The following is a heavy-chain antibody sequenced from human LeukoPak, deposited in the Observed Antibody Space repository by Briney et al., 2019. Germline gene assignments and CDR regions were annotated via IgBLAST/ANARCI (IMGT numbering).Heavy chain of an antibody. CDR3: ARSLATVYYYMDV. J-gene: IGHJ6*03. CDR2: ISSSSSYI. D-gene: IGHD4-17*01. Sequence: GGSLRLSCAASGFTFSSYSMNWVRQAPGKGLEWVSSISSSSSYIYYADSVKGRFTISRDNSKNTLYLQMNSLRAEDTAVYYCARSLATVYYYMDVWGKGTTVTVSS. V-gene: IGHV3-21*01. CDR1: GFTFSSYS.